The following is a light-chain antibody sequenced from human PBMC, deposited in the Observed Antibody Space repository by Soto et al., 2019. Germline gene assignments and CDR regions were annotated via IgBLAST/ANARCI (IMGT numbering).Light chain of an antibody. V-gene: IGKV3-20*01. CDR1: QPVNSGY. CDR2: GVS. J-gene: IGKJ1*01. CDR3: QVYGSSPKT. Sequence: EIVLTQSPGTLSLSPGERATLSCRASQPVNSGYLAWYQQKPGQAPRLLMYGVSTRDTGIPDRFSGSGAGTDFTLTISRLEPGDFAVYYCQVYGSSPKTFGQGT.